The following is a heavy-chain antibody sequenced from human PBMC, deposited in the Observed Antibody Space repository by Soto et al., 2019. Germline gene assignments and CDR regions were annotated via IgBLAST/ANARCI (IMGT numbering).Heavy chain of an antibody. V-gene: IGHV4-30-4*01. CDR2: IYYSGST. D-gene: IGHD1-7*01. CDR3: ASGITGTVVLDP. Sequence: ASETLSLTCTVSGGSISSGDYYWSWIRQPPGKGLEWIGYIYYSGSTYYNPSLKSRVTISVDTSKNQFSLKLSSVTAADTAVYYCASGITGTVVLDPWGQGTLVTVSS. CDR1: GGSISSGDYY. J-gene: IGHJ5*02.